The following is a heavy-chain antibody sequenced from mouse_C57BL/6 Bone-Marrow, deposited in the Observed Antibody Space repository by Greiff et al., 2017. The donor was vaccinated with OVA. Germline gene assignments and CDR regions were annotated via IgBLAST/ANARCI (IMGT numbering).Heavy chain of an antibody. J-gene: IGHJ4*01. D-gene: IGHD3-3*01. CDR2: IDPNSGGT. V-gene: IGHV1-72*01. CDR3: ARSEGLLGDAMDY. Sequence: QVQLQQPGAELVKPGASVKLSCKASGYTFTSYWMHWVKQRPGQGLEWIGRIDPNSGGTKYNEKFKSKATLTVDKPSSTAYMQLSSLTSEDSAVYYCARSEGLLGDAMDYWGQGTSVTVSS. CDR1: GYTFTSYW.